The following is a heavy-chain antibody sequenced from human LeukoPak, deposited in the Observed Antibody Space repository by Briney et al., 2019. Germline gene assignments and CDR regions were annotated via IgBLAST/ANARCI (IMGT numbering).Heavy chain of an antibody. D-gene: IGHD2-2*01. CDR3: AKIGCSSTSCYAFYYYYMDV. CDR1: GFTFSSYA. Sequence: GGSLRLSCAASGFTFSSYAMSWVRQAPGKGLEWVSAISGSGGSTYYADSVKGRFTISRDNSKNTLYLQMNSLRAEDTAVYYCAKIGCSSTSCYAFYYYYMDVWGKGTTVTVSS. J-gene: IGHJ6*03. CDR2: ISGSGGST. V-gene: IGHV3-23*01.